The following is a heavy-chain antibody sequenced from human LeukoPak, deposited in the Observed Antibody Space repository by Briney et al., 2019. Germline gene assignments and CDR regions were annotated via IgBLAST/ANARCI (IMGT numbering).Heavy chain of an antibody. Sequence: SETLSLTCTVSGGSISSYYWTWIRQPPGKGLEWIGYIYYSGSTNYNPSLKSRVTMSVDTSKNQFSLKLSSVTAADTAVYYCARESYYDYVWGSPKDAFDIWGQGTMVTVSS. V-gene: IGHV4-59*12. CDR2: IYYSGST. D-gene: IGHD3-16*01. CDR3: ARESYYDYVWGSPKDAFDI. J-gene: IGHJ3*02. CDR1: GGSISSYY.